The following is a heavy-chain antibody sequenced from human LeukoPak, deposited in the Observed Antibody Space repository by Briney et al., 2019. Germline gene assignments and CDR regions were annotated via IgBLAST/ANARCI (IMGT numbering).Heavy chain of an antibody. J-gene: IGHJ6*03. D-gene: IGHD1-26*01. CDR2: IIPIFGTA. Sequence: ASVKVSCKASGGTFSSYAISWVRQAPGQGLEWMGGIIPIFGTANYAQKFQGRVTITTDESTSTAYMELSSLRSEDTAVYYCARDRGSEKHYYMDVWGKGTTVTVSS. CDR1: GGTFSSYA. CDR3: ARDRGSEKHYYMDV. V-gene: IGHV1-69*05.